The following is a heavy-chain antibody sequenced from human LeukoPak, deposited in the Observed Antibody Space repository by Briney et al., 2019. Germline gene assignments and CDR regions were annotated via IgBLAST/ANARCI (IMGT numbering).Heavy chain of an antibody. CDR1: GFTFSSYG. D-gene: IGHD2-8*01. CDR3: AKDRCSNGIGCYYYYMDV. Sequence: GGSLRLSCAASGFTFSSYGMHWVRQAPGKGLEWVAYIQYDRTNEQYAHSVRGRFRISRDNSKNILYLQMNSLRTEDTAVYYCAKDRCSNGIGCYYYYMDVWGKGTTVTISS. CDR2: IQYDRTNE. V-gene: IGHV3-30*02. J-gene: IGHJ6*03.